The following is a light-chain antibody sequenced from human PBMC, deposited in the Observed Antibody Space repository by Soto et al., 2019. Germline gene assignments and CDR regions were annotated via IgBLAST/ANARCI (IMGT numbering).Light chain of an antibody. J-gene: IGKJ1*01. CDR2: GAS. V-gene: IGKV3-15*01. CDR3: QQYNNWPRT. CDR1: RSVSTN. Sequence: EVVMTQSPAILSVSPVERATLSCRASRSVSTNLAWYQQKLGQAPRLLIYGASTRAAGIPARFSGSGSGTEFTLTISSLQSEDFAIYYCQQYNNWPRTFGQGTKVDIK.